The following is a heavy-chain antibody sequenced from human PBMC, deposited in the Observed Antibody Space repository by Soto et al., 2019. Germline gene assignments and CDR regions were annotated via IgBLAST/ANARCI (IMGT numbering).Heavy chain of an antibody. CDR1: GGSFSGYY. Sequence: QVQLQQWGAGLLKPSATLSLTCAVYGGSFSGYYWSWIRQPPGKGLEWIGEINHSGRTNYNPSLKSRVTISGDTPKNQFSRKLSSVTAADTAVYDCARGGHDSGSYWYYFDYWGQGTPVTVSS. J-gene: IGHJ4*02. D-gene: IGHD3-10*01. V-gene: IGHV4-34*01. CDR3: ARGGHDSGSYWYYFDY. CDR2: INHSGRT.